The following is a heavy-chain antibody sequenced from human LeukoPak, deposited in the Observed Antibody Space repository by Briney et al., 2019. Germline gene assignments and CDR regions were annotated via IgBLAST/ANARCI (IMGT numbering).Heavy chain of an antibody. V-gene: IGHV3-64D*06. CDR3: VKDLDCSGGGCYLVEC. CDR1: GFTFSSYA. CDR2: ISSNGGST. J-gene: IGHJ4*02. D-gene: IGHD2-15*01. Sequence: PGGSLRLSCSASGFTFSSYAMHWVRQAPGKGLEYVSAISSNGGSTYYADSVKGRFTISRDNSKNTLYLQMSSLRAEDTAVYYCVKDLDCSGGGCYLVECWGQGTLVTVSS.